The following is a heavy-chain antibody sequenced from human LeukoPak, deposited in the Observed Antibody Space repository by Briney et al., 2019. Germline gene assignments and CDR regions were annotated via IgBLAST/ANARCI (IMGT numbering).Heavy chain of an antibody. V-gene: IGHV3-48*03. Sequence: GGSLRLSCAASGFTFSSYELYWVRQAPGKGLEWISYISSSSTIIKYADSVRGRFTISRDDARESLYLQMSSLRADDTAIYYCGASRQYVGAFNIWGQGTLVTVSS. J-gene: IGHJ3*02. CDR1: GFTFSSYE. CDR3: GASRQYVGAFNI. D-gene: IGHD3-16*01. CDR2: ISSSSTII.